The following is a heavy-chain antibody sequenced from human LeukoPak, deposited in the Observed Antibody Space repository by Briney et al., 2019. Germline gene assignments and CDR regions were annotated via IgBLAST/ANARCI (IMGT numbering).Heavy chain of an antibody. V-gene: IGHV1-69*13. Sequence: ASVKVSCKASGGTFSSYAISWVRQAPGQGLEWMGGIIPIFGTANYAQKFQGRVTITADESTSTAYMELSSLRSEDTAVCYCARDRAPRGTMVRGVVNWFDPWGQGTLVTVSS. J-gene: IGHJ5*02. CDR2: IIPIFGTA. CDR3: ARDRAPRGTMVRGVVNWFDP. CDR1: GGTFSSYA. D-gene: IGHD3-10*01.